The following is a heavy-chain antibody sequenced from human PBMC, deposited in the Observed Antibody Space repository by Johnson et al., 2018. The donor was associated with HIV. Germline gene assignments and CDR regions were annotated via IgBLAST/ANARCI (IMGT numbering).Heavy chain of an antibody. CDR2: IWYDGSNK. CDR3: ARDPARSPGAFDI. V-gene: IGHV3-33*08. J-gene: IGHJ3*02. CDR1: GFTFSSYA. Sequence: QVQLVESRGVLVQPGGSLRLSCAASGFTFSSYAMHWVRQAPGKGLEWVAVIWYDGSNKYYADSVKGRFTISRDNSKNTLYLQMNNLRAEDTAVYYCARDPARSPGAFDIWGQGTMVTVSS.